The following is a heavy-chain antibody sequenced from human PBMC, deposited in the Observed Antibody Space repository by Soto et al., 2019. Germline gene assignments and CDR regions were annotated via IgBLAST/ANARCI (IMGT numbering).Heavy chain of an antibody. D-gene: IGHD4-17*01. V-gene: IGHV2-70*11. J-gene: IGHJ6*03. CDR1: GFSLSTSGMC. Sequence: SGPTLVNPTQTLTLTCTFSGFSLSTSGMCVSWIRQPPGKALEWLARIDWDDDKYYSTSLKTRLTISKDTSKNQVVLTMTNMDPVDTATYYCALIPVTRSLLRRHYYYYMDVWGKGTTVTVSS. CDR3: ALIPVTRSLLRRHYYYYMDV. CDR2: IDWDDDK.